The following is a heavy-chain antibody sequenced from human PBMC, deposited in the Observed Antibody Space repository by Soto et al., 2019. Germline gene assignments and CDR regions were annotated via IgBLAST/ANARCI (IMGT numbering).Heavy chain of an antibody. D-gene: IGHD2-2*01. V-gene: IGHV1-18*01. Sequence: GASVKVSCKASGYTFTSYGISWVRQAPGQGLEWMGWISAYNGNTNYAQKLQGRVTMTTDTSTSTAYMELRSLRSDDTAVYYCARDPGPAAIPFHYGMDVWGQGTTVTVSS. CDR2: ISAYNGNT. CDR3: ARDPGPAAIPFHYGMDV. J-gene: IGHJ6*02. CDR1: GYTFTSYG.